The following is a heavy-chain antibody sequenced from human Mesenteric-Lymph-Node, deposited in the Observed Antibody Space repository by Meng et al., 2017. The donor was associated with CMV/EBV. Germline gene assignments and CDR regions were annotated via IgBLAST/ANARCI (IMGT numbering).Heavy chain of an antibody. D-gene: IGHD2-15*01. CDR1: GFTFSTHA. CDR2: INGRGDDT. V-gene: IGHV3-23*01. CDR3: AKDLPFVGYCSGASCYNFDY. Sequence: GESLKIPCAASGFTFSTHAMTWVRQTAEKGLEWVSVINGRGDDTYYADSVKGRFTIPRDNSKYTLYLQMNSLRPEDTAVYYCAKDLPFVGYCSGASCYNFDYWGQGTLVTVSS. J-gene: IGHJ4*02.